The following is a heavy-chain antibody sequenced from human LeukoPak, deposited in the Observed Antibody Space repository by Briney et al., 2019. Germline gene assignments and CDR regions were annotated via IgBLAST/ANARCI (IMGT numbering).Heavy chain of an antibody. CDR3: AKDSSGGYNSH. CDR2: INPNSGDT. Sequence: GASVKVSCKTSRYIFKDFYIHWVRQAPGHGLEWMGWINPNSGDTNSAQRFQGRVTMTRDTSTGTAYMDLSSLTSDDTAVYFCAKDSSGGYNSHWGQGTLVTVSS. CDR1: RYIFKDFY. V-gene: IGHV1-2*02. J-gene: IGHJ4*02. D-gene: IGHD5-24*01.